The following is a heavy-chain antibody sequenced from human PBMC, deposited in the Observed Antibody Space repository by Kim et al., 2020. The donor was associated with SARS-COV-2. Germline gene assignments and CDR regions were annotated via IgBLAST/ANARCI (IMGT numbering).Heavy chain of an antibody. Sequence: SLKSRVTISVETSKNQFSLKLSSVTAADTAVYYCARQRITMIVGSRWFDPWGQGTLVTVSS. D-gene: IGHD3-22*01. CDR3: ARQRITMIVGSRWFDP. J-gene: IGHJ5*02. V-gene: IGHV4-39*01.